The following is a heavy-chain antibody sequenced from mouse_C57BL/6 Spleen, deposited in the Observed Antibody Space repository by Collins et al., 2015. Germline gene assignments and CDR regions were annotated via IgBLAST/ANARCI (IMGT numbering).Heavy chain of an antibody. J-gene: IGHJ2*01. CDR1: GFNIKDTY. Sequence: GFNIKDTYMHWVKQRPEQGLEWIGRIDPANGNTKYDPKFQGKATITADTSSNTAYLQLSSLTSEDTAVYYCASYDGYNAFDYWGQGTTLTVSS. CDR3: ASYDGYNAFDY. CDR2: IDPANGNT. D-gene: IGHD2-3*01. V-gene: IGHV14-3*02.